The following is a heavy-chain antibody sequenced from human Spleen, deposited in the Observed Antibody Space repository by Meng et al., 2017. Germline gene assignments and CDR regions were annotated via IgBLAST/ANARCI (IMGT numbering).Heavy chain of an antibody. CDR3: AKKLVRGETHAFDT. V-gene: IGHV3-23*01. Sequence: GESLKISCATSGFTFTSFAMSWVRQAPGMGLEWLSAISPSGDFALYADSVKGRFTISRDNSRNTLHLQMDSLRAEDTALYYCAKKLVRGETHAFDTWGQGTTVTVSS. CDR2: ISPSGDFA. D-gene: IGHD3-10*01. J-gene: IGHJ3*02. CDR1: GFTFTSFA.